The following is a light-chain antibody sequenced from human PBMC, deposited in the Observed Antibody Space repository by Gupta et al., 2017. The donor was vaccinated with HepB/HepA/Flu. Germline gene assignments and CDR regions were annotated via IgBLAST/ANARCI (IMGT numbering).Light chain of an antibody. Sequence: DIQMTQSPSSLSASVGDRVTITCRASQSISSYLNWYQQKPGKAPKLLIYAASSLQSGVPSRFSGSGSGTDFTLTISRRQPEDFATYYCQQRDSTLWTFGQGTRLEIK. J-gene: IGKJ1*01. CDR3: QQRDSTLWT. V-gene: IGKV1-39*01. CDR1: QSISSY. CDR2: AAS.